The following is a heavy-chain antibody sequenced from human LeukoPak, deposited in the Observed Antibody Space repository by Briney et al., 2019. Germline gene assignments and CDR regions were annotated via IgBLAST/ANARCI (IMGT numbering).Heavy chain of an antibody. V-gene: IGHV1-69*05. CDR1: AGTFSSYA. D-gene: IGHD3-3*01. CDR2: ISPIFGTA. J-gene: IGHJ3*02. Sequence: ASVKVSCKASAGTFSSYAISWVRQAPGQGLEWMGGISPIFGTANYAQKFQGRVTITTEESTSTAYMELSSLRSEDTAVYYCARGDFWSGYYRAGDAFDIWGQGTMVTVSS. CDR3: ARGDFWSGYYRAGDAFDI.